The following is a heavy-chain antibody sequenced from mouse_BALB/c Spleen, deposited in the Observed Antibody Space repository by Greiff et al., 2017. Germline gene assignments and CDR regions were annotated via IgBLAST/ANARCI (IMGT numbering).Heavy chain of an antibody. J-gene: IGHJ2*01. V-gene: IGHV1-87*01. CDR2: IYPGDGDT. CDR3: ARSLYVRDYFDY. D-gene: IGHD2-3*01. Sequence: VQLQQSGAELARPGASVKLSCKASGYTFTSYWMQWVKQRPGQGLEWIGAIYPGDGDTRYTQKFKGKATLTADKSSSTAYMQLSSLASEDSAVYYCARSLYVRDYFDYWGQGTTLTVSS. CDR1: GYTFTSYW.